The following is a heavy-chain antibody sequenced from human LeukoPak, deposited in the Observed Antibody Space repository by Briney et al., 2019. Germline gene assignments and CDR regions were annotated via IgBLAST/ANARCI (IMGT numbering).Heavy chain of an antibody. CDR1: GGSISSGSYY. CDR3: ARVSGSVFYSGSGSYYDSPFDY. V-gene: IGHV4-39*07. D-gene: IGHD3-10*01. Sequence: PSETLSLTCTVSGGSISSGSYYWSWIRQPPGKGLEWIGSIYYSGSTYYNPSLKSRVTISIDTSKNQFSLKLSSVTAADTAVYYCARVSGSVFYSGSGSYYDSPFDYWGQGTLVTVSS. CDR2: IYYSGST. J-gene: IGHJ4*02.